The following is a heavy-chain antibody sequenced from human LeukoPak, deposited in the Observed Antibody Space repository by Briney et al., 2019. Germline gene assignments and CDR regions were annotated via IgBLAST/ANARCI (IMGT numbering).Heavy chain of an antibody. Sequence: PGGSLRLSCAASGFTFSSYSMNWVRQAPGKGLEWVSSISSSSSYIYYADSVKGRFTISRDNAKNSLYLQMNSLRAEDTAVYYCARSSWNCSSTSCPNPYYYYYYMDVWGKGTTVTVSS. V-gene: IGHV3-21*01. CDR3: ARSSWNCSSTSCPNPYYYYYYMDV. D-gene: IGHD2-2*01. CDR2: ISSSSSYI. J-gene: IGHJ6*03. CDR1: GFTFSSYS.